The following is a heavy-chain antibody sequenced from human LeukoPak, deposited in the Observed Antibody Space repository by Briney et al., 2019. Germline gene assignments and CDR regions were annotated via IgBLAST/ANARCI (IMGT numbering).Heavy chain of an antibody. CDR1: GGSFSGYY. V-gene: IGHV4-34*01. J-gene: IGHJ4*02. Sequence: SETLSLTCAVYGGSFSGYYWSWIRQPPGKGLEWIGEINHSGSTNYNPSLRSRVTISVDTSKNQFSLKLSSVTAADTAVYYCARSFGYSYGGYDYWGQGTLVTVSS. CDR3: ARSFGYSYGGYDY. D-gene: IGHD5-18*01. CDR2: INHSGST.